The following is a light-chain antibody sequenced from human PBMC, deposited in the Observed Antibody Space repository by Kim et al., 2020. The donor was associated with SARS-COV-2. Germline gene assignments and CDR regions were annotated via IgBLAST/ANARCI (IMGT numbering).Light chain of an antibody. V-gene: IGKV1-16*02. CDR3: QHYNGFPFT. CDR2: SAS. J-gene: IGKJ4*01. CDR1: QGIGNF. Sequence: ASGGDRVTITGRASQGIGNFLAWYQEKPGKAPKSLIYSASILQSGVPSKFRGSGSGTDFTLTISSLQPEDFATYYCQHYNGFPFTFGGGTKVDIK.